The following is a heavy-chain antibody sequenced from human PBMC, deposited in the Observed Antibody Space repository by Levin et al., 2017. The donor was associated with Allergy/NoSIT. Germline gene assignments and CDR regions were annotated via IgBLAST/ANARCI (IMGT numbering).Heavy chain of an antibody. D-gene: IGHD4-17*01. CDR2: ISSSSSYT. CDR3: ARDQLAGDGGYDAFDI. V-gene: IGHV3-11*05. J-gene: IGHJ3*02. CDR1: GFTFSDYY. Sequence: GGSLRLSCAASGFTFSDYYMSWIRQAPGKGLEWVSYISSSSSYTNYADSVKGRFTISRDNAKNSLYLQMNSLRAEDTAVYYCARDQLAGDGGYDAFDIWGQGTMVTVSS.